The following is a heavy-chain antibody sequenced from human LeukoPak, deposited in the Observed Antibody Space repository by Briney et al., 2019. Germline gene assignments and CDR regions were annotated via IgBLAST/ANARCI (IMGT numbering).Heavy chain of an antibody. D-gene: IGHD3-16*02. V-gene: IGHV3-23*01. CDR1: GFTFSNSA. Sequence: GGSLRLSCAASGFTFSNSAMSWVRQAPGEGLEWVSSISSSGGSTYYADSVKGRFTISRDNSENTLFLHMNSLRAEDTAVYYCAKRERGLSYQDAFDTWGQGTLVTVSS. CDR3: AKRERGLSYQDAFDT. J-gene: IGHJ3*02. CDR2: ISSSGGST.